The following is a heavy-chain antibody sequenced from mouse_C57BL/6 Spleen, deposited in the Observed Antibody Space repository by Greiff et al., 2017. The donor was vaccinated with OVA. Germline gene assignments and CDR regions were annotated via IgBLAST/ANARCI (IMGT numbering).Heavy chain of an antibody. CDR2: ISSGSSTI. Sequence: EVKLQESGGGLVKPGGSLKLSCAASGFTFSDYGMHWVRQAPEKGLEWVAYISSGSSTIYYADTVKGRFTISRDNAKNTLFLQMTSLRSEDTAMYYCARDGYYVYYAMDYWGQGTSVTVSS. V-gene: IGHV5-17*01. CDR3: ARDGYYVYYAMDY. J-gene: IGHJ4*01. CDR1: GFTFSDYG. D-gene: IGHD2-3*01.